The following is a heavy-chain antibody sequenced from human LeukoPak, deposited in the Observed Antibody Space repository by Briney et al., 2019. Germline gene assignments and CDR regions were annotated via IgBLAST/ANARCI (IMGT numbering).Heavy chain of an antibody. CDR2: ISGSGGST. CDR3: AKNGLVVAAYFDS. J-gene: IGHJ4*02. D-gene: IGHD2-15*01. V-gene: IGHV3-23*01. CDR1: GFTFSSYA. Sequence: GGSLRLSCAASGFTFSSYAMSWVRQAPGKGLEWVSTISGSGGSTYYADSVKGRFTISRDNSKNTLYLQMDSLRAEDTAVYYCAKNGLVVAAYFDSWGQGTLVTVSS.